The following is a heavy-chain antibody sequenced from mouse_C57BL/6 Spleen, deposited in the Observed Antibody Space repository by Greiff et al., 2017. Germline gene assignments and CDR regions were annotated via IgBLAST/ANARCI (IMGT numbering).Heavy chain of an antibody. D-gene: IGHD1-1*01. CDR3: ARGTTVVNWYFDV. CDR1: GYTFTDYN. CDR2: INPNNGGT. J-gene: IGHJ1*03. Sequence: EVKLVESGPELVKPGASVKIPCKASGYTFTDYNMDWVKQSHGKSLEWIGDINPNNGGTIYNQKFKGKATLTVDKSSSTAYMELRSLTSEDTAVYYCARGTTVVNWYFDVWGTGTTVTVSS. V-gene: IGHV1-18*01.